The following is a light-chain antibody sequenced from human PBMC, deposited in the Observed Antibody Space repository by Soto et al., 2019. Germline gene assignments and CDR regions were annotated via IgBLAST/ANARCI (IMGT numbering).Light chain of an antibody. V-gene: IGKV3-20*01. CDR2: GAS. J-gene: IGKJ1*01. CDR3: QQYGSSGT. Sequence: IVLTHSPGTLSLSPVERATLSCRASQSVTNNYLAWYQQKPGQAPRLVIYGASTRATGIPDRFSASGSGTDFTLTINRLEPEDFAVYYCQQYGSSGTFGQGTKVDIK. CDR1: QSVTNNY.